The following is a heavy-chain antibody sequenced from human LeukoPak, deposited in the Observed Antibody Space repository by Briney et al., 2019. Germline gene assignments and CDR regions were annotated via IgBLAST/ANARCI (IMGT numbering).Heavy chain of an antibody. D-gene: IGHD3-10*01. V-gene: IGHV1-69*05. J-gene: IGHJ5*02. Sequence: ASVKVSCKASGGTFSSYVINWVRQAPGQGLEWMGGIIPIFGTANYAQKLQGRVTMTTDTSTSTAYMELRSLRSDDTAVYYCARSYGSGSLNWFDPWGQGTLVTVSS. CDR3: ARSYGSGSLNWFDP. CDR1: GGTFSSYV. CDR2: IIPIFGTA.